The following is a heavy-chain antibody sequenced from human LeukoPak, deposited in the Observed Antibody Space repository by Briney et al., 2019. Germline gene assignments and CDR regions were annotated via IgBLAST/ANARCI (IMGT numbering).Heavy chain of an antibody. V-gene: IGHV1-46*01. CDR3: ARGPRGYFGL. CDR2: INPSGGST. J-gene: IGHJ2*01. Sequence: ASVKVSPKASGYTLTSYYIHWVRQAPGQGLEWMGIINPSGGSTTYAQKFQGRVTMTRDTSTSTVYMELSSLTSEDTAVYYCARGPRGYFGLWGRGTLVTVSS. CDR1: GYTLTSYY.